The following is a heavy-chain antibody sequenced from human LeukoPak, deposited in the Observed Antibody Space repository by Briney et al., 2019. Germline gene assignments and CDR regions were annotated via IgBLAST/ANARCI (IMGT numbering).Heavy chain of an antibody. CDR1: GFTFDDYA. Sequence: PGGSLRLSCAASGFTFDDYAMHWVRQAPGKGLEWVSGISWNSGSIGYADSVKGRFTISRDSAKNSLYLQMNSLRAEDTALYYCAKGVGQQLVRDWGQGTLVTVSS. CDR2: ISWNSGSI. D-gene: IGHD6-13*01. V-gene: IGHV3-9*01. CDR3: AKGVGQQLVRD. J-gene: IGHJ4*02.